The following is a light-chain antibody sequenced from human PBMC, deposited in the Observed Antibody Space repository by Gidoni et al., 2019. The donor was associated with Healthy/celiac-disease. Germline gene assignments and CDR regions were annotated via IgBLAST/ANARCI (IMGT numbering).Light chain of an antibody. J-gene: IGLJ3*02. CDR2: DVS. V-gene: IGLV2-14*03. Sequence: QPALTQPASVSGSPGQSITISCTGTSSDVGGYNYVSWYQQHPGKAPKLMIYDVSNRPSGVSNRFSGSKSGNTASLTISGLQAEDEADYYCSSYTSSSSSRVFGGGTKLTVL. CDR3: SSYTSSSSSRV. CDR1: SSDVGGYNY.